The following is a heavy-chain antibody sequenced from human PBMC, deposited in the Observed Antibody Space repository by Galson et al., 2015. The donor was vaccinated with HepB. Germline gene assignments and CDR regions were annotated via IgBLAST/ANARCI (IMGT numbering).Heavy chain of an antibody. Sequence: CAISGDSVSSNSAAWNWIRQSPSRGLEWLGGTYYRSKWYNDYAVSVKSRITINPDTSKNQFSLQLNSVTPEDTAVYYCARNVLWFGEWCWFDPWGQGTLVTVSS. J-gene: IGHJ5*02. D-gene: IGHD3-10*01. CDR2: TYYRSKWYN. CDR3: ARNVLWFGEWCWFDP. V-gene: IGHV6-1*01. CDR1: GDSVSSNSAA.